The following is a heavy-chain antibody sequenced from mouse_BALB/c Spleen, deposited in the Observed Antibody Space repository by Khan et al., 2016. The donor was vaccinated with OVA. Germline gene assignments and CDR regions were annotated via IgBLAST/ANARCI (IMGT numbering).Heavy chain of an antibody. J-gene: IGHJ2*01. Sequence: QIQLVQSGPELKKPGETVKISCKASGYTFTDYSMHWVKQAPGKGLKWMGWINTETGEPTYVDDFKGRFAFSLETSASTAYLQINNLKNEDTATYFCARDRYGYFDYWGQGTTLTVSS. CDR2: INTETGEP. CDR3: ARDRYGYFDY. D-gene: IGHD2-14*01. CDR1: GYTFTDYS. V-gene: IGHV9-2-1*01.